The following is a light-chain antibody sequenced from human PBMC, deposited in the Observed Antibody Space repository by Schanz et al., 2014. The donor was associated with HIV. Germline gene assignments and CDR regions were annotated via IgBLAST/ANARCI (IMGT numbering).Light chain of an antibody. J-gene: IGKJ2*01. Sequence: DIQMTQSPSTLSASVGDRVTIACRASQNIGNSLAWFQLKPGRAPKLLIYSASSLHTGVPSTFSGSGSGTEFALTISSLQPDDFATYYCQQCVTYPYTFGQGTKRDIK. V-gene: IGKV1-5*03. CDR1: QNIGNS. CDR3: QQCVTYPYT. CDR2: SAS.